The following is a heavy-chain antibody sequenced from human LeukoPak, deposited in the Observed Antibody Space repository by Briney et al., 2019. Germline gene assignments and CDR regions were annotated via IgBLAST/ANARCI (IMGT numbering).Heavy chain of an antibody. CDR1: GGTFSSYA. V-gene: IGHV1-69*05. CDR2: IIPIFGTA. J-gene: IGHJ6*03. CDR3: ARATAVDSGALYYYYYMDV. Sequence: ASVKVSCKASGGTFSSYAISWVRQAPGQGLEWMGRIIPIFGTANYAQKFQGRVTITTDESTSTAYMELSSLRSEDTAVYYCARATAVDSGALYYYYYMDVWGKGTTVTVSS. D-gene: IGHD4/OR15-4a*01.